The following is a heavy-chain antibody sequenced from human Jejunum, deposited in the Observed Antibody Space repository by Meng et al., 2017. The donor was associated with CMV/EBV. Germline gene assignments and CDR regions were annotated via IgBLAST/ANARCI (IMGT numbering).Heavy chain of an antibody. CDR3: ARDGPLVYFDY. J-gene: IGHJ4*02. D-gene: IGHD3-16*02. CDR2: MNPNNGET. V-gene: IGHV1-8*01. CDR1: GYTFTSYD. Sequence: KASGYTFTSYDIHWVRQAPGQGLEWMGWMNPNNGETGYAQKFQGRVTMTRDRSTSTAYMELRGLRSDDTAVYYCARDGPLVYFDYWGQGTLVTVSS.